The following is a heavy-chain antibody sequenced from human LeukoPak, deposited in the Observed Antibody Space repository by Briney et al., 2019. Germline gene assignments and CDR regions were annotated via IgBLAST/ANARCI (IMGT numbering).Heavy chain of an antibody. V-gene: IGHV1-18*01. Sequence: ASVKVSCKTSGFTFTDYGINWVRQAPGQGLEWMGWISAYNGNTNHAQNLQDRLSTTTDTATRTAYMYLRSLRSDDTAVYYCARDVGGEITAAGASDFWGQGTLVTVSS. D-gene: IGHD6-13*01. CDR1: GFTFTDYG. CDR3: ARDVGGEITAAGASDF. CDR2: ISAYNGNT. J-gene: IGHJ4*02.